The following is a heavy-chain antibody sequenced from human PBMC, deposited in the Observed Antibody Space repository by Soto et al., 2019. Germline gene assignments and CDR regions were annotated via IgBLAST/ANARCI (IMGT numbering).Heavy chain of an antibody. CDR3: AYSRTPFGY. D-gene: IGHD6-13*01. Sequence: GGSLRLSSAASGFTFSSYAMRWFRQAPGSGLELVSDISGSGVSTYYADCVKDRFTISRDNSKNSLYLQMNSLRAEVTAVYYCAYSRTPFGYWGQGTLVTVSS. CDR2: ISGSGVST. J-gene: IGHJ4*02. V-gene: IGHV3-23*01. CDR1: GFTFSSYA.